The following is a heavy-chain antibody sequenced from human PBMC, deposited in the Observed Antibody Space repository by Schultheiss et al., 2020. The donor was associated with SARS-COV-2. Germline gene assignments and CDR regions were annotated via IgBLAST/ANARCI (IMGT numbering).Heavy chain of an antibody. J-gene: IGHJ6*02. CDR3: EVVVVAAHYYGMDV. V-gene: IGHV1-8*01. CDR1: GYTFTSYD. CDR2: MNPNSGNT. D-gene: IGHD2-15*01. Sequence: ASVKVSCKASGYTFTSYDINWVRQATGQGLEWMGWMNPNSGNTGYAQKFQGRVTMTRNTSISTAYMELSSLRSEDTAVYYCEVVVVAAHYYGMDVWGQGTTVTVSS.